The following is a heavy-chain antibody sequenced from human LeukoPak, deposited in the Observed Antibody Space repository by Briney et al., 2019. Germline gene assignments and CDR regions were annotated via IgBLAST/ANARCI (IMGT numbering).Heavy chain of an antibody. V-gene: IGHV1-46*02. D-gene: IGHD2-21*02. CDR3: ARDKSGDSVGYFDA. CDR2: INPSGGST. Sequence: GASVKVSCKASGHSSNTFGITWVRQAPGQGLEWMGIINPSGGSTSYAQKFQGRVTMTRDTSTSTVYMELSSLRSEDTAVYYCARDKSGDSVGYFDAWGQGTLVTVSS. J-gene: IGHJ4*02. CDR1: GHSSNTFG.